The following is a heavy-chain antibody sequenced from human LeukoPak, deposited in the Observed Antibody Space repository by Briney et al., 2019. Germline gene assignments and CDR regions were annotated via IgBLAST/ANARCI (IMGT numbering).Heavy chain of an antibody. D-gene: IGHD3-16*02. J-gene: IGHJ4*02. CDR2: MNPNSGNT. CDR3: ARGGHMITFGGVIVHPDY. Sequence: ASVKVSCKASGYTCTSYDINWVRQATGQGLEWMGWMNPNSGNTGYAQKFQGRVTMTRNTSISTAYMELSSLRSEDTAVYYCARGGHMITFGGVIVHPDYWGQGTLVTVSS. V-gene: IGHV1-8*01. CDR1: GYTCTSYD.